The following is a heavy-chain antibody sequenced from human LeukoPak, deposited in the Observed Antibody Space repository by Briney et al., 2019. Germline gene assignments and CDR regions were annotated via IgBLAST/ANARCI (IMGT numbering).Heavy chain of an antibody. Sequence: GGSLRLSCAASGFTVSSNYMSWVRQAPGKGLEWVSVIYSDSSTSYADSVKGRFTISRDNSKNTLHLQMNSLRAEDTAVYYCARVLLERRYDWFDPWGQGTLVTVSS. CDR2: IYSDSST. D-gene: IGHD1-20*01. CDR3: ARVLLERRYDWFDP. V-gene: IGHV3-53*01. J-gene: IGHJ5*02. CDR1: GFTVSSNY.